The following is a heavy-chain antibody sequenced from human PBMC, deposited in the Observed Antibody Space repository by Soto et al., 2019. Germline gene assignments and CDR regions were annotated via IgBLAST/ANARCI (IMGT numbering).Heavy chain of an antibody. J-gene: IGHJ4*02. CDR1: GFTVSNNY. Sequence: EVQLVESGGGLIQPGGSLRLSCAVSGFTVSNNYMSWVRQAPGKGLEGVSVIYSGGYTAYGDSVKGRFTISRDNSKNPLYLKKKSLGAGAPAVYFGAGRPGGGGYWGQGTLVTVSS. CDR3: AGRPGGGGY. CDR2: IYSGGYT. V-gene: IGHV3-53*01. D-gene: IGHD3-10*01.